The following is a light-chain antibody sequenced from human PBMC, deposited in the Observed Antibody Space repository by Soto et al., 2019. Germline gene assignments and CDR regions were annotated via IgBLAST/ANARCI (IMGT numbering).Light chain of an antibody. CDR3: CSYAGSSTLYV. V-gene: IGLV2-23*01. CDR1: SSDVGSYNL. J-gene: IGLJ1*01. CDR2: ASS. Sequence: QSALTQPASVSGSPGQSITISCTGSSSDVGSYNLVSWYQQHPGKAPKLMIYASSQRPSGASNRFSGSKSGNTASLTISGLQAEDEADYYCCSYAGSSTLYVFGTGTKLTVL.